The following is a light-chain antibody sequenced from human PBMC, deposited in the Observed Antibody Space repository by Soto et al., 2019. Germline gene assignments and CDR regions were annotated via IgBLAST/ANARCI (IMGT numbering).Light chain of an antibody. Sequence: EIVMTQSPGTLSLSPGERATLSCRASQSISNSYLAWYQQKPGQAPRLLIYGASSRATGIPDRFSGSGSGTDFTLTIRRLEPEDFAVYYCQQYATSTWTFGHGTKVDIK. CDR2: GAS. CDR1: QSISNSY. J-gene: IGKJ1*01. CDR3: QQYATSTWT. V-gene: IGKV3-20*01.